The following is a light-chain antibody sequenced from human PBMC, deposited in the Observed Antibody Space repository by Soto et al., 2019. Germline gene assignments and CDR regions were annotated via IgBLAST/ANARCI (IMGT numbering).Light chain of an antibody. CDR1: SGHSSYI. CDR3: ETWDSNTWV. J-gene: IGLJ3*02. Sequence: QSVLTQSSSASASLGSSVKLTCTLSSGHSSYIIAWHQQQPGKAPRYLMKLEGSGSYNKGSGVPDRFSGSSSEADRYLTISNLQFEDEADYYCETWDSNTWVFGGGTKVTVL. CDR2: LEGSGSY. V-gene: IGLV4-60*02.